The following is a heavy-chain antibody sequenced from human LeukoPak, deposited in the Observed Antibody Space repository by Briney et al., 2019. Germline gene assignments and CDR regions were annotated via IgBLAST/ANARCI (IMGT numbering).Heavy chain of an antibody. CDR2: NYSGGST. D-gene: IGHD3-10*01. CDR3: ARGPTLAYYYGSGSYPPRGWFDP. J-gene: IGHJ5*02. Sequence: GGSLRLSCAASGFTVSSNYMSWVRQAPGKGLEWVSVNYSGGSTYYADSVKGRFTISRDNSKNTLYLQMNSLRAEDTAVYYCARGPTLAYYYGSGSYPPRGWFDPWGQGTLVTVSS. CDR1: GFTVSSNY. V-gene: IGHV3-66*02.